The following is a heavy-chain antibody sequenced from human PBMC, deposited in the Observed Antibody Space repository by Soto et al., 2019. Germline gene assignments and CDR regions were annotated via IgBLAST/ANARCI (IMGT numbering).Heavy chain of an antibody. J-gene: IGHJ4*02. Sequence: QVQLVQSGAEVKKPGSSVKVSCKASGGTFSSYTINWVRQAPGQGLEWMGMIIPILGIANYAQKFQDRVTITAEKSTSTAYMELSSLRSEDTAVYYCARGRGGRGDYWGQGTLVTVSS. CDR3: ARGRGGRGDY. D-gene: IGHD2-15*01. V-gene: IGHV1-69*02. CDR2: IIPILGIA. CDR1: GGTFSSYT.